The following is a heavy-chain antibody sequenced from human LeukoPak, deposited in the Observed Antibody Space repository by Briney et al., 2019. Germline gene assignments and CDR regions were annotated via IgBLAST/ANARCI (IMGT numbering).Heavy chain of an antibody. CDR3: ARGRRYDILTGLPDY. Sequence: GASVKVSCKASGYTFTSHVMNWVRQAPGQGLEWMGWINPNSGATNYAQKFQGRVTMTGDTSIITAYMELSSLRSDDTALYYCARGRRYDILTGLPDYWGQGTLVTVSS. CDR1: GYTFTSHV. D-gene: IGHD3-9*01. CDR2: INPNSGAT. V-gene: IGHV1-2*02. J-gene: IGHJ4*02.